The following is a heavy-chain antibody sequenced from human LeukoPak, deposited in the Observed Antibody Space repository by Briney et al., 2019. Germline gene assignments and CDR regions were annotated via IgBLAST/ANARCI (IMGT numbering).Heavy chain of an antibody. J-gene: IGHJ4*02. CDR3: ARGDYYDSSGYFPGMNY. CDR1: GYTFTNYA. V-gene: IGHV1-18*01. D-gene: IGHD3-22*01. Sequence: ASVKVSCKASGYTFTNYAITWVRQAPGQGLEWMGWISDYNGNTNYAQKFQGRVTMTTDTSTGTAYMELRSLRSDDTAVYYCARGDYYDSSGYFPGMNYWGQGTLVTVSS. CDR2: ISDYNGNT.